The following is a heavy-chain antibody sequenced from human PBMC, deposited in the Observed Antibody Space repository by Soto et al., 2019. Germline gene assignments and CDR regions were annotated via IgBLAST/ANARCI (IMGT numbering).Heavy chain of an antibody. CDR1: SGTISSRGHY. J-gene: IGHJ6*02. Sequence: SETLSLTCTVSSGTISSRGHYWAWIRQPPGKGLEWIGVIDDSGSTHYSESLKSRVTISVDTSKNQFSLKVSSVTATDTAVYYCARQGRNTRIVLIKHYATDFWGRGTAVTVSS. CDR2: IDDSGST. V-gene: IGHV4-39*01. D-gene: IGHD1-1*01. CDR3: ARQGRNTRIVLIKHYATDF.